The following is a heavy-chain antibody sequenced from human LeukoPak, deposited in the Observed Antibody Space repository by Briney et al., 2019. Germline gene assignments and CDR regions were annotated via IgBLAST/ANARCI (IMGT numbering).Heavy chain of an antibody. J-gene: IGHJ1*01. V-gene: IGHV3-23*01. Sequence: GGSLRLSCAASGFTFSSYAMSWVRQAPGKGLEWVSAISGSGGSTYYADSVKGRFTISRDNSKNTLYLQMNSLRAEDTAVYYCENSMVRGVTQYFQHWGQGTLVTASS. CDR3: ENSMVRGVTQYFQH. CDR2: ISGSGGST. CDR1: GFTFSSYA. D-gene: IGHD3-10*01.